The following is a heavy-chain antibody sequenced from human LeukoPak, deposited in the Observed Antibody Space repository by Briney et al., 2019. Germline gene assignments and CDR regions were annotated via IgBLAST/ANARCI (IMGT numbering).Heavy chain of an antibody. Sequence: GGSLRLSCAASGFTFSSYEMNWVRQAPGKGLEWVSYISSSGSSIYYADSVKGRFTISRDNAKNSLYLQMNSLRAEDTAVYYCARDFAKISRERTKGIDYWGQGTLVTVSS. CDR1: GFTFSSYE. D-gene: IGHD5-12*01. V-gene: IGHV3-48*03. CDR2: ISSSGSSI. CDR3: ARDFAKISRERTKGIDY. J-gene: IGHJ4*02.